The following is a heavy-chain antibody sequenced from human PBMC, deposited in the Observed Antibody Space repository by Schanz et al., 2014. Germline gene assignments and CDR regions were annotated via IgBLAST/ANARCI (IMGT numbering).Heavy chain of an antibody. Sequence: QVQLVESGGGVVQPGRSLRLSCAASGFTFSSYAMHWVRQAPGKGLEWVALISYDGNNKYYADSVKGRFTISRDNSKNTLYLQMNSLRAEDTAKYYCAKGRTVWSGSDRKYYFDYWGQGTLVTVSS. CDR3: AKGRTVWSGSDRKYYFDY. CDR2: ISYDGNNK. CDR1: GFTFSSYA. J-gene: IGHJ4*02. V-gene: IGHV3-30*04. D-gene: IGHD1-26*01.